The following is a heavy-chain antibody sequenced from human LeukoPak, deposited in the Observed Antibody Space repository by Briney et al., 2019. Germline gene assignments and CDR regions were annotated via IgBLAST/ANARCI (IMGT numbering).Heavy chain of an antibody. D-gene: IGHD1-26*01. CDR3: VKSGGYGLIDY. CDR1: GDSISSSSYY. J-gene: IGHJ4*02. Sequence: SETLSLTCTVSGDSISSSSYYWGWIRQPPGKGLEWIGNISYSGSTYYNPSLKSRVTISVDTSKNQFSLKLSSVTAADTAMYYCVKSGGYGLIDYWGQGTLVTVSS. V-gene: IGHV4-39*01. CDR2: ISYSGST.